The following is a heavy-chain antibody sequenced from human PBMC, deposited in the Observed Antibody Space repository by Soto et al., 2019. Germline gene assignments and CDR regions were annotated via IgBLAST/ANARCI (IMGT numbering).Heavy chain of an antibody. CDR1: GYSFTSYW. Sequence: RWESLKISCKGSGYSFTSYWISWVRQMPGKGLEWMGRIDPSDSYTNYSTSFQGHVTISADKSISTAYLQWSSLKASDTAMYYCARHPAMALGDYFDYWGQGTLVTVSS. V-gene: IGHV5-10-1*01. CDR2: IDPSDSYT. CDR3: ARHPAMALGDYFDY. D-gene: IGHD5-18*01. J-gene: IGHJ4*02.